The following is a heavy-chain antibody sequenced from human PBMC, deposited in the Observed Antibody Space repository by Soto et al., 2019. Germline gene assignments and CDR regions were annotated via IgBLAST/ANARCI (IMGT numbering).Heavy chain of an antibody. V-gene: IGHV1-69*01. CDR1: GGTFSSYA. D-gene: IGHD4-4*01. Sequence: QVQLVQSGAEVKKPGSSVKVSCKASGGTFSSYAISWVRQAPGQGLEWMGGIIPIFGTANYAQKFQGRVTITADESTSTAYMELISLRSEDTAVYYCARPTSYSNYVGGDAFDIWGQGTMVTVSS. CDR3: ARPTSYSNYVGGDAFDI. CDR2: IIPIFGTA. J-gene: IGHJ3*02.